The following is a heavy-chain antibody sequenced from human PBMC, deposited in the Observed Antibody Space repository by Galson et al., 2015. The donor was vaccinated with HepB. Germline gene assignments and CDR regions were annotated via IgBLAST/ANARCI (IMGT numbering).Heavy chain of an antibody. J-gene: IGHJ4*02. CDR3: ARTRGAAAGIFDY. D-gene: IGHD6-13*01. Sequence: SLRLSCAASGFTFSNYWMHWVRQAPGKGLVWVPRINSDGTYITYADSVRGRFTISRDNAKNTLYLQMNSPRAEDTALYYCARTRGAAAGIFDYWGQGSLVPVSS. CDR2: INSDGTYI. V-gene: IGHV3-74*01. CDR1: GFTFSNYW.